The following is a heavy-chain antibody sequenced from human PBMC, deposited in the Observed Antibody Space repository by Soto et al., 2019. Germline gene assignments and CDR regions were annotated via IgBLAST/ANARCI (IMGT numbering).Heavy chain of an antibody. J-gene: IGHJ4*02. CDR3: DRVDTAMALDY. CDR2: IFDSGTT. CDR1: GGSITSDYSC. V-gene: IGHV4-30-4*01. Sequence: SETLSLTCTVSGGSITSDYSCWSWIRQPPGEGLEWIGHIFDSGTTYTNPSLRSQVAISLDTSKNHFSPTLSSVTAADTAVYYCDRVDTAMALDYWGQVTLVTVSS. D-gene: IGHD5-18*01.